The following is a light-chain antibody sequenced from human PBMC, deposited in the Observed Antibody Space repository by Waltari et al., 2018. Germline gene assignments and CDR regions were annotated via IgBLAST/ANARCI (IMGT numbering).Light chain of an antibody. J-gene: IGKJ1*01. V-gene: IGKV3-11*01. CDR1: QSVSSY. Sequence: EIVLTQSPATLSLSPGERATLSCRASQSVSSYLAWYQQKPGQAPRLLIYDASNRATGIPARFSGSGSGTEFTLTISNLQSEDFAVYYCQQYNNWPPWTFGQGTKVEIK. CDR2: DAS. CDR3: QQYNNWPPWT.